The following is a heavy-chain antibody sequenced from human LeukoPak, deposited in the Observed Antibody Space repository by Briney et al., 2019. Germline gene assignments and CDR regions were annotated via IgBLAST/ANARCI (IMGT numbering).Heavy chain of an antibody. CDR1: VFTFCNSA. Sequence: GSLRLSCAASVFTFCNSAMTWVRQAPGKGLESVSRISTNSGSTYYAASVKGRFTISRDNSKNTLYLQMNSLRAEDTAVYYCAKGDWNDDWGQGTLVTVSS. CDR2: ISTNSGST. V-gene: IGHV3-23*01. J-gene: IGHJ4*02. D-gene: IGHD1-1*01. CDR3: AKGDWNDD.